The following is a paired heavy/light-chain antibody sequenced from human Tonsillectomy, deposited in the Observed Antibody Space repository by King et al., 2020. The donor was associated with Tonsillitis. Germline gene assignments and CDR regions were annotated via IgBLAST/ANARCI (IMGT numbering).Light chain of an antibody. J-gene: IGKJ2*03. V-gene: IGKV3-20*01. CDR1: QSVSSSY. CDR2: GAS. Sequence: EIVLTQSPGTLSLSPGERGTLFCRASQSVSSSYLAWYQQKPGQAPRLLIYGASSRATGIPDRFSGSGSGTDFTLTISRLEPEDFAVYYCQQYGSSPPYSFGQGTKLEIK. CDR3: QQYGSSPPYS.
Heavy chain of an antibody. CDR1: GFTFSSYS. V-gene: IGHV3-21*01. Sequence: EVQLVESGGGLVKPGGSLRLSCADSGFTFSSYSMNWVRQAPGKGLEWVSSISSSSSHIYYADSVKGRFTISRDNAKSSLYLQMNSLRAEDTAVYYCARGKAPPPYYYYYYGMDVWGQGTTVIVSS. CDR3: ARGKAPPPYYYYYYGMDV. J-gene: IGHJ6*02. CDR2: ISSSSSHI.